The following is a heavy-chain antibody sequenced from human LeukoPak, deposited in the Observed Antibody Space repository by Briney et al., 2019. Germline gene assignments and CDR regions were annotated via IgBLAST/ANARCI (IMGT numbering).Heavy chain of an antibody. D-gene: IGHD3-22*01. CDR1: GGSISSYY. J-gene: IGHJ4*02. V-gene: IGHV4-59*01. CDR2: IYYSGST. Sequence: PSETLSLTCTVSGGSISSYYWNWIRQPPGKGLEWIGYIYYSGSTNYNPSLKSRVTTSVDTSKNQFSLKLSSVTAADTAVYYCAGERLGYYDRSGLDYWGQGTLVTVSS. CDR3: AGERLGYYDRSGLDY.